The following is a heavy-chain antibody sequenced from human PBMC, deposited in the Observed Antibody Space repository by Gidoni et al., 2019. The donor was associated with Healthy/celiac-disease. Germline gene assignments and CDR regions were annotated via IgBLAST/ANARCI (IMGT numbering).Heavy chain of an antibody. CDR2: IYSGGST. Sequence: EVQLVESGGGLVQPGGSLRLSCAASGFTVSSNYMSWVRQAPGKGLEWVSVIYSGGSTYYADSVKGRFTISRDNSKNTLYLQMNSLRAEDTAVYYCASDYDSSGSGLDYWGQGTLVTVSS. V-gene: IGHV3-66*02. J-gene: IGHJ4*02. D-gene: IGHD3-22*01. CDR3: ASDYDSSGSGLDY. CDR1: GFTVSSNY.